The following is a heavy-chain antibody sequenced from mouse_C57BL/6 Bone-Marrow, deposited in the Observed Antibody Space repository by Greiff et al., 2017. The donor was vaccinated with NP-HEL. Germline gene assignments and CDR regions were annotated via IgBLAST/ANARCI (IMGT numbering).Heavy chain of an antibody. D-gene: IGHD1-1*01. CDR1: GYTFTDYY. V-gene: IGHV1-26*01. J-gene: IGHJ1*03. CDR3: ARSISSYYYGSSYWYFDV. Sequence: VQLQQSGPELVKPGASVKISCKASGYTFTDYYMNWVKQSHGKSLEWIGDINPNNGGTSYNQKFKGKATLTVDKSSSTAYMELRSLTSEDSAVYYCARSISSYYYGSSYWYFDVWGTGTTVTVSS. CDR2: INPNNGGT.